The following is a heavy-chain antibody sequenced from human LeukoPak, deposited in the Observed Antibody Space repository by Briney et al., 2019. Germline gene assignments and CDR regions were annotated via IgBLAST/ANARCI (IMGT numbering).Heavy chain of an antibody. D-gene: IGHD6-19*01. V-gene: IGHV3-7*01. J-gene: IGHJ6*02. CDR1: GFTFSSYW. Sequence: AGGSLRLSCAASGFTFSSYWMSWVRQAPGKGLEWVANIKQDGSEKYYVDTVKGRFTISRDNAKNSLYLQMNSLRAEDTAVYYCARAEYSSGWNYYYGMDVWGQGTTVTVSS. CDR2: IKQDGSEK. CDR3: ARAEYSSGWNYYYGMDV.